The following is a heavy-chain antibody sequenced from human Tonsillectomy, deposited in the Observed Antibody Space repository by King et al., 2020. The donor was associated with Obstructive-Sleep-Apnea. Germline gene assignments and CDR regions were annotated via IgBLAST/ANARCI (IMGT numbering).Heavy chain of an antibody. V-gene: IGHV3-7*03. CDR3: ARAGNVATVDY. CDR1: GFTFSYYW. Sequence: VQLVQSGGGLVQPGGSLRLSCAASGFTFSYYWMSWVRQAPGKGLEWVANINEHGSEKFYVDSLEGRFTISRDNARNSLFLHLNSLRGDDTAVYYCARAGNVATVDYWGQGTLVTVSS. CDR2: INEHGSEK. D-gene: IGHD5-12*01. J-gene: IGHJ4*02.